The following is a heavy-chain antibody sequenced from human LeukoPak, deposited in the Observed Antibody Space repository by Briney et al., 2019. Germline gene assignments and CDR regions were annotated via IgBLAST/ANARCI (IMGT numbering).Heavy chain of an antibody. V-gene: IGHV4-39*07. Sequence: SETLSLTCTVSGGSISSSSYYWGWIRQPPGKGLEWIGSIYYSGSTYYNPSLKSRVTISVDTSKNQFSLKLSSVTAADTAVYYCARVDRGYSYGKPNRPPRDYYYYYYMDVWGKGTTVTISS. CDR1: GGSISSSSYY. CDR3: ARVDRGYSYGKPNRPPRDYYYYYYMDV. CDR2: IYYSGST. D-gene: IGHD5-18*01. J-gene: IGHJ6*03.